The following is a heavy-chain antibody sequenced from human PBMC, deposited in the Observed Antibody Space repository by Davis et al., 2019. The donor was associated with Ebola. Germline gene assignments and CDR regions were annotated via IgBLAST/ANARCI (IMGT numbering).Heavy chain of an antibody. Sequence: AASVKVSCKASGGTFSSYAISCVRQAPGQGLEWMGTIIPILGLANYAQKFQGRVTITADKSTSTAYMGLRSLGSDDTAVYYWARGITMVRGRDWFDPWGQGTLVTVSS. CDR3: ARGITMVRGRDWFDP. V-gene: IGHV1-69*04. CDR1: GGTFSSYA. D-gene: IGHD3-10*01. CDR2: IIPILGLA. J-gene: IGHJ5*02.